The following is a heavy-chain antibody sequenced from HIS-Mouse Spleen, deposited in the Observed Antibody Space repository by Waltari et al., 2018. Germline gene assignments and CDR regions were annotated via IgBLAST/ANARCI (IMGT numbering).Heavy chain of an antibody. CDR2: INHSGST. Sequence: QVQLQQWGAGLLKPSETLSLTCAVYGGSFSGYYWSWIRQPPGKGLEWIGEINHSGSTNYHPSRRGRVTIAVDTSKNQFSLKLSSVTAADTAVYYCARALLRYFDWFDPWGQGTLVTVSS. V-gene: IGHV4-34*01. J-gene: IGHJ5*02. CDR1: GGSFSGYY. D-gene: IGHD3-9*01. CDR3: ARALLRYFDWFDP.